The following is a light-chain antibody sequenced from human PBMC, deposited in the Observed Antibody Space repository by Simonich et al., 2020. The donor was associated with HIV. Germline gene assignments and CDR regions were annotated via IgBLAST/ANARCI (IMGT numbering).Light chain of an antibody. V-gene: IGKV1-39*01. CDR1: QSISSY. Sequence: IQMTQSPSSLSASVGERFTITGRAIQSISSYLNWYQQKPGKAPKLLIYAASSLQSGVPSRFSGSGSGTDFTLTISSLQPEDFATYYCQQSFSTPWTFGQGTTVDIK. CDR2: AAS. CDR3: QQSFSTPWT. J-gene: IGKJ1*01.